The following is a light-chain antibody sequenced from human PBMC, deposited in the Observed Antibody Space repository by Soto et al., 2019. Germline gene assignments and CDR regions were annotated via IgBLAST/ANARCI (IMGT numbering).Light chain of an antibody. CDR1: GGSIANRY. Sequence: NFMLTQPHSVSESPGKTVTISCTRSGGSIANRYVQRYQQRPGSAPTPVIYEDNQRPSGVPDRFSGSIDSSSNSASLTLSGLKTEDEADYYCQSFDSTSVVFGGGTKLTVL. CDR3: QSFDSTSVV. V-gene: IGLV6-57*04. CDR2: EDN. J-gene: IGLJ3*02.